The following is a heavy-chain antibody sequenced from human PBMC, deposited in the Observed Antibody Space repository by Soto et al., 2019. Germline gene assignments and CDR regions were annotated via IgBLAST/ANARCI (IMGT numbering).Heavy chain of an antibody. D-gene: IGHD3-22*01. CDR1: GYTFTGYY. J-gene: IGHJ6*02. CDR3: ARDSYDSSSEPGENTEYYYYGMYV. CDR2: INPNSGGT. Sequence: QVQLVQSGAEVKKPGASVKVSCKASGYTFTGYYMHWVRQAPGQGLEWMGWINPNSGGTNYAQKFQVWVTMTRDTSISTAYMELSRLRSDDTAVYYCARDSYDSSSEPGENTEYYYYGMYVWGQGTTVTVSS. V-gene: IGHV1-2*04.